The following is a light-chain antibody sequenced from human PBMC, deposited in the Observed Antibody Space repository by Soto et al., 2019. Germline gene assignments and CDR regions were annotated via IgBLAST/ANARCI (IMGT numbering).Light chain of an antibody. J-gene: IGKJ4*01. Sequence: EIVLTQSPGTLSLSPGERATLSCRASQSVSSSYLAWYQQKPGQAPRLLIYGASSRATGIPDRFSGSGSGTDFTLTLSRLEPEDFAVYSCQQYGSSPLLTFGGGTKVEIK. CDR1: QSVSSSY. CDR2: GAS. V-gene: IGKV3-20*01. CDR3: QQYGSSPLLT.